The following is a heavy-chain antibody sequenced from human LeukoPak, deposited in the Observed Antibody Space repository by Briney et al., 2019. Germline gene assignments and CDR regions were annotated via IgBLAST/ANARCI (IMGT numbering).Heavy chain of an antibody. J-gene: IGHJ4*02. CDR1: GXXXXXXW. D-gene: IGHD3-22*01. V-gene: IGHV3-7*04. Sequence: GGSLRLSCAAXGXXXXXXWXXXXXXAXGXXLXXVXXIXQDGSXKYYVDSVKGRFTISRDNAKNSLYLQMNSLRAEDTAVYYCARDPYDSSWGLCYFDYWGQGNLVTVSS. CDR3: ARDPYDSSWGLCYFDY. CDR2: IXQDGSXK.